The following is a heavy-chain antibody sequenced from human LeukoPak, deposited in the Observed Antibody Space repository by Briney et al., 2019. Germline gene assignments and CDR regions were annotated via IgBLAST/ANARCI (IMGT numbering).Heavy chain of an antibody. V-gene: IGHV3-74*01. CDR2: ISSDGSST. D-gene: IGHD3-9*01. CDR3: AREVPAIGYFDWLLYKAYWFDP. J-gene: IGHJ5*02. Sequence: GGSLRLSCAASGFTFSSYWMHWVRQAPGKGLVWVSRISSDGSSTSYADSVKGRFTISRDNAKNTLYLQMNSLRAEDTAVYYCAREVPAIGYFDWLLYKAYWFDPWGQGTLVTVSS. CDR1: GFTFSSYW.